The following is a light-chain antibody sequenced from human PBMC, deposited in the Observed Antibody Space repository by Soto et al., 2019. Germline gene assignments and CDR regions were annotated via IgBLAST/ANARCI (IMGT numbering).Light chain of an antibody. CDR1: QSVSSN. J-gene: IGKJ2*01. CDR3: QHYNNWPHT. Sequence: EIVMTQSPATLSVSPGERATLSCRASQSVSSNLAWYQQKPGQAPRLLIYGASTRATGIPARFSGSGSGTDFTLTISRLQSEDFAVDYCQHYNNWPHTFGQGTKLEIK. V-gene: IGKV3-15*01. CDR2: GAS.